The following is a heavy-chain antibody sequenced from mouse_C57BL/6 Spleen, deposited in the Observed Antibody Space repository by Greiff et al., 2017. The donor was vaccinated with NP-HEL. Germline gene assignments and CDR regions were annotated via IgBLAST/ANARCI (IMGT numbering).Heavy chain of an antibody. V-gene: IGHV1-54*01. J-gene: IGHJ2*01. D-gene: IGHD1-1*02. CDR3: ALKGGGGGSLDY. CDR2: INPGSGGT. CDR1: GYAFTNYL. Sequence: QVQLQQSGAELVRPGTSVKVSCKASGYAFTNYLIEWVKQRPGQGLEWIGVINPGSGGTNYNEKFKGKATLTADKSSSTAYMQLSSLTSEDSAVFFCALKGGGGGSLDYWGQGTTLTVSS.